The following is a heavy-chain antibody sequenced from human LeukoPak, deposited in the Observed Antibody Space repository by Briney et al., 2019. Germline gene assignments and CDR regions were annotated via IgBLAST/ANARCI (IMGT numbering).Heavy chain of an antibody. D-gene: IGHD3-9*01. J-gene: IGHJ4*02. CDR3: ARDGYDILTGLGL. CDR2: ISSSSSYT. CDR1: GFTFSDYY. Sequence: PGGSLRLSCAASGFTFSDYYMSRIRQAPGKGLEWVSYISSSSSYTNYADSVKGRFTISRDNAKNSLYLQMNSLRAEDTAVYYCARDGYDILTGLGLWGQGTLVTVSS. V-gene: IGHV3-11*05.